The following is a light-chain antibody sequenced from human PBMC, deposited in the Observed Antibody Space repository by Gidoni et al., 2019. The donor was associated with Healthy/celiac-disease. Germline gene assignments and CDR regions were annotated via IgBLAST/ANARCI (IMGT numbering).Light chain of an antibody. Sequence: DIVMTQSPDSLAVSLGESATINCKSSQSVLYSSNNKNYLAWYQQKPGQPPKRLIYWASTRESGVPDRFSGSGSGTDFTLTISSLQAEDVAVYYCQQYYSTPYTFXQXTKLEIK. CDR1: QSVLYSSNNKNY. J-gene: IGKJ2*01. CDR3: QQYYSTPYT. CDR2: WAS. V-gene: IGKV4-1*01.